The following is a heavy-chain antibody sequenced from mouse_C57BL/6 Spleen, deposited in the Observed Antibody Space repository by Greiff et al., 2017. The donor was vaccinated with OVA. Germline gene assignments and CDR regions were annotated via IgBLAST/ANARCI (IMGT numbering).Heavy chain of an antibody. CDR1: GFTFSDYY. CDR2: ISNGGGST. V-gene: IGHV5-12*01. CDR3: ATPYYYGSRAWYFDV. D-gene: IGHD1-1*01. Sequence: EVQLVESGGGLVQPGGSLKLSCAASGFTFSDYYMYWVRQTPEKRLEWVAYISNGGGSTYYPDTVKGRFTISRDNAKNTLYLQMSRLKSEDTAMYYCATPYYYGSRAWYFDVWGTGTTVTVSS. J-gene: IGHJ1*03.